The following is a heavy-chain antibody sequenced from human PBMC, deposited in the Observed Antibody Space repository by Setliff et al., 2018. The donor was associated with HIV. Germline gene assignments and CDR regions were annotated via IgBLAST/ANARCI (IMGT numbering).Heavy chain of an antibody. V-gene: IGHV1-46*01. D-gene: IGHD2-15*01. CDR2: INPRGSKA. CDR1: GYSFSSYY. J-gene: IGHJ5*02. CDR3: AREGHVATPGSSEFDP. Sequence: ASVKVSCKASGYSFSSYYMHWVRQAPGQGLEWMGIINPRGSKANYAQRFQGRLTVTTDTSTSTVYMELRLLTSDDTAIYYCAREGHVATPGSSEFDPWGQGTLVTVSS.